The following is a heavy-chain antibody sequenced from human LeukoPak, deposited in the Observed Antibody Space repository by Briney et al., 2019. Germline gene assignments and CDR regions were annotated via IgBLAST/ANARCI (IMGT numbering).Heavy chain of an antibody. CDR1: GFTFSSYS. CDR3: AKAYYDSSGYYYIPFDY. J-gene: IGHJ4*02. V-gene: IGHV3-23*01. D-gene: IGHD3-22*01. Sequence: PGGSLRLSCAASGFTFSSYSMNWVRQAPGKGLEWVSAISGSGGSTYYADSVKGRFTISRDNSKNTLYLQMNSLRAEDTAVYYCAKAYYDSSGYYYIPFDYWGQGTLVTVSS. CDR2: ISGSGGST.